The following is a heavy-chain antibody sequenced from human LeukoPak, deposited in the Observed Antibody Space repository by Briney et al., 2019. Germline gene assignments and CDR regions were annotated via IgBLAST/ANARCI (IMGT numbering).Heavy chain of an antibody. D-gene: IGHD1-26*01. CDR2: ISSSGSTV. Sequence: PGGSLRLSCADSGFTFSVYDMSWVRHATGKGLERISYISSSGSTVYYADSVQGRFTVSRDNAKNSLNLQMNSLRAEGTAVYYCARGRGSGSYYNYYYMDVWGKGTTVTISS. CDR1: GFTFSVYD. V-gene: IGHV3-48*03. J-gene: IGHJ6*03. CDR3: ARGRGSGSYYNYYYMDV.